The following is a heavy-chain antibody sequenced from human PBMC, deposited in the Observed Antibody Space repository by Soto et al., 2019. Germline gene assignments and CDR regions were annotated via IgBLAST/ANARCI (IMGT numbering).Heavy chain of an antibody. J-gene: IGHJ3*02. CDR1: GGSISSGDYY. V-gene: IGHV4-30-4*01. D-gene: IGHD3-22*01. Sequence: SETLSLTCTVSGGSISSGDYYWSWIRQPPGKGLEWIGYIYYSGSTYYNPSLKSRVTISVDTSKNQFSLKLSSVTAADTVVYYCARVNYDSSGYYPDAFDIWGQGTMVTVSS. CDR2: IYYSGST. CDR3: ARVNYDSSGYYPDAFDI.